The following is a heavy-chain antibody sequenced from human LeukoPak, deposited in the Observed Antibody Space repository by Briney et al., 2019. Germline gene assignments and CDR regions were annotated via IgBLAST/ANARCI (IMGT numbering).Heavy chain of an antibody. CDR2: IYHSGST. J-gene: IGHJ4*02. CDR3: ARLTGVEVVFDY. D-gene: IGHD7-27*01. CDR1: GGSFSGYY. Sequence: SETLSLTCAVYGGSFSGYYWSWIRQPPGKGLEWIGYIYHSGSTYYNPSLKSRVTISVDRSKNQFSLKLSSVTAADTAVYYCARLTGVEVVFDYWGQGTLVTVSS. V-gene: IGHV4-34*01.